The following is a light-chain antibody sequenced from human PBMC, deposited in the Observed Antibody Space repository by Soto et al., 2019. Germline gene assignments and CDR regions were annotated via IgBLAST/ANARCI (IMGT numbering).Light chain of an antibody. CDR1: QTISSW. CDR3: QQTYRIPLT. J-gene: IGKJ4*01. CDR2: AAS. Sequence: DIPMTQSPSTLSGSVGDSVTITCRASQTISSWLAWYQQKPGKAPKLLIFAASRLQTGVPLRFSGSGSGTNFTLTISNLHTEDLATYSCQQTYRIPLTVGGGTKGDIK. V-gene: IGKV1-5*01.